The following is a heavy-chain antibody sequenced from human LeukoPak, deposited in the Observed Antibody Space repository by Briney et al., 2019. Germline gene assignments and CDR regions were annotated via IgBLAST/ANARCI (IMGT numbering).Heavy chain of an antibody. J-gene: IGHJ4*02. CDR1: GGSISSYY. D-gene: IGHD2-2*01. Sequence: SETLSLTCTVSGGSISSYYWSWIRQPPGKGLEWIGYIYYSGSTNYNPSLKSRVTISVDTSKNQFSLKLSSVTAADTAVYYCATKNFRSSTTDFDYWGQGTLVTVSS. CDR2: IYYSGST. CDR3: ATKNFRSSTTDFDY. V-gene: IGHV4-59*01.